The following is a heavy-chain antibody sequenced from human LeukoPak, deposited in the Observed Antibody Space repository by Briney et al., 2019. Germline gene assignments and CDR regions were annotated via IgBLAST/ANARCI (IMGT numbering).Heavy chain of an antibody. CDR1: GGSISSYY. J-gene: IGHJ4*02. V-gene: IGHV4-59*01. CDR2: IYYSGST. D-gene: IGHD6-13*01. CDR3: ARGPELAAGSNFDY. Sequence: PSETLSLTCTVSGGSISSYYWSWIRQPPGKGLEWIGYIYYSGSTSYNPSLKSRVTISVDTSKNHFSLKVTSATAADTAVYYCARGPELAAGSNFDYWGQGILVTVSS.